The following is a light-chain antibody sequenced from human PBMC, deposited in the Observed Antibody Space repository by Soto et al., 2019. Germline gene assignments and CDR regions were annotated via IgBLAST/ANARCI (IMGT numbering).Light chain of an antibody. V-gene: IGKV1-5*01. CDR2: EAS. CDR1: QSINGW. Sequence: DIQMTQFPSTLSASVGDRVTITCRAGQSINGWLAWYQQKSGKAPKLLISEASNLDSGVPSRFSGSGSGTEYVLTISSLQPEDFATYYCQQYDTYSTFGGGTRVE. CDR3: QQYDTYST. J-gene: IGKJ4*01.